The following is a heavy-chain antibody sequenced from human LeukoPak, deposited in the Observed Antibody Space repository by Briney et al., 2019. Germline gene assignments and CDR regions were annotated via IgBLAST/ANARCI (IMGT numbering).Heavy chain of an antibody. D-gene: IGHD5-24*01. V-gene: IGHV3-30*19. Sequence: PGGSLRLSCAASGFTFSSYGMHWVRQAPGKGLEWVAVIWYDGSNKYYADSVKGRFTISRDNSKNTLYLQMNSLRAEDTAVYYCARGDVESSYYYYMDVWGKGTTVTVSS. CDR3: ARGDVESSYYYYMDV. CDR1: GFTFSSYG. CDR2: IWYDGSNK. J-gene: IGHJ6*03.